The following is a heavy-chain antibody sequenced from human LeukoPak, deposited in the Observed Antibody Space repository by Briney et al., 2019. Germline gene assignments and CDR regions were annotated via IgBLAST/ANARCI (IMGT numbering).Heavy chain of an antibody. CDR1: GYSFTSYW. V-gene: IGHV5-51*01. D-gene: IGHD4-17*01. J-gene: IGHJ6*03. CDR3: ARHSYMTTVTTDDYYYYYMDV. Sequence: GESLKISCKGSGYSFTSYWIGWVRQMPGKGLEWMGIIYPGDSDTRYSPSFQGQVTISADKSISTAYLQWSSLKASDTAMYYCARHSYMTTVTTDDYYYYYMDVWGKGTTVTVSS. CDR2: IYPGDSDT.